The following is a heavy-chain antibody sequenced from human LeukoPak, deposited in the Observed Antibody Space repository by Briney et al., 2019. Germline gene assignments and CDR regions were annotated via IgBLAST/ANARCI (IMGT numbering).Heavy chain of an antibody. D-gene: IGHD3-22*01. V-gene: IGHV3-23*01. CDR1: GFAFSSYA. Sequence: GGSLRLSCAASGFAFSSYAMSWVRQAPGKGLEWVSAISGSGDSTYYADSVKGRFTISRDNSKNTLYLQMNSLRAEDTAVYYCARDPAYYDSSGSVDYWGQGTLVTVSS. CDR2: ISGSGDST. CDR3: ARDPAYYDSSGSVDY. J-gene: IGHJ4*02.